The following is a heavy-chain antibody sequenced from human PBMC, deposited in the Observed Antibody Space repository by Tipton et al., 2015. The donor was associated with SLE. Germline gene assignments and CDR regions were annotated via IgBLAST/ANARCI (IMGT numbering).Heavy chain of an antibody. D-gene: IGHD3-3*01. Sequence: TLSLTCTVSGDSISSYSWSWIRQPPGKGLEWIGYVYYNGNSNYNPSLKSRVTISVDTSKNQFSLKLSSVTAADTAVYYCAREKRDSDFWSSSYYYYGMDVWGRGTTVTVSS. CDR2: VYYNGNS. CDR3: AREKRDSDFWSSSYYYYGMDV. J-gene: IGHJ6*02. CDR1: GDSISSYS. V-gene: IGHV4-59*01.